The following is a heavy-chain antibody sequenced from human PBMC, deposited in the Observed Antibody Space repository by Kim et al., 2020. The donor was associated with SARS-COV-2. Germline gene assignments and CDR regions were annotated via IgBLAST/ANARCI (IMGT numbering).Heavy chain of an antibody. D-gene: IGHD3-10*01. CDR3: ARQPPVFYYGSGSTDY. V-gene: IGHV5-51*01. CDR2: IYPGDSDT. J-gene: IGHJ4*02. CDR1: GYSFTTYW. Sequence: GESLKISCKGSGYSFTTYWIGWVRQMPGKGLEWMGIIYPGDSDTRCSPSFQGQVTISADKSISTAYLQWSSLKASDTAMYYCARQPPVFYYGSGSTDYWGQGTLVTVSS.